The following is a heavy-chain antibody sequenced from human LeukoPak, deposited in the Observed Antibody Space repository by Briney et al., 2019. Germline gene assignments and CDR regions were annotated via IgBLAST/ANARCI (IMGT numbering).Heavy chain of an antibody. CDR2: ITASDTTK. J-gene: IGHJ5*02. D-gene: IGHD6-13*01. CDR3: VAASAFSSSWRS. V-gene: IGHV3-48*01. Sequence: GGSLRLSCVASGPSFISYNMYWFRQAPGKGPEWVAYITASDTTKYYADSVKGRFAISRDNAKKSLFLQMNSLRAEDTAVYYCVAASAFSSSWRSWGQGTVVTVSS. CDR1: GPSFISYN.